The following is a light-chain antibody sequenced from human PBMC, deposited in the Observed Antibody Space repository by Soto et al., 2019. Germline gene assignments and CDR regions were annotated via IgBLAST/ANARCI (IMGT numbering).Light chain of an antibody. CDR3: QQLNSYHRIT. V-gene: IGKV1-9*01. CDR1: QGISSY. J-gene: IGKJ5*01. Sequence: DIQLTQSPSFLSASVGDRVTITCRASQGISSYLAWYQQKPGKAPKLLIYAASTLQSGVPSRFRGSGSGTEFTLTISSLQPEDFANYYCQQLNSYHRITFGQGTRLEIK. CDR2: AAS.